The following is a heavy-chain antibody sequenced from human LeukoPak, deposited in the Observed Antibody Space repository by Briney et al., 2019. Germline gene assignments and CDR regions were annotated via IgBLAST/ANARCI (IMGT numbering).Heavy chain of an antibody. CDR1: EFTLSSYW. V-gene: IGHV3-74*01. Sequence: GGSLRLSCAASEFTLSSYWMHWVREAPGKGLVWVSRIEGDESRTDYVDSVKGRFNISRDNAKNILYLQMNSLRAEDTAVYFCARDTALGGSYIEYWGQGTLVTVSS. CDR3: ARDTALGGSYIEY. CDR2: IEGDESRT. D-gene: IGHD1-26*01. J-gene: IGHJ4*02.